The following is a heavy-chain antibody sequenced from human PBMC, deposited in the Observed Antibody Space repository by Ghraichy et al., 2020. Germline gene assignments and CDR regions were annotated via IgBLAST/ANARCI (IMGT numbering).Heavy chain of an antibody. J-gene: IGHJ4*02. CDR3: ARGGYSYGRESSSEDYFDY. V-gene: IGHV3-30-3*01. Sequence: GGSLRLSCAASGFTFSSYAMHWVRQAPGKGLEWVAVISYDGSNKYYADSVKGRFTISRDNSKNTLYLQMNSLRAEDTAVYYCARGGYSYGRESSSEDYFDYWGQGTLVTVSS. CDR1: GFTFSSYA. CDR2: ISYDGSNK. D-gene: IGHD5-18*01.